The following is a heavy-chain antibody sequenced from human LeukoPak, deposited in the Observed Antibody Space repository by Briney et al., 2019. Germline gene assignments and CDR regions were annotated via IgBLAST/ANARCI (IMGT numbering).Heavy chain of an antibody. CDR3: ARIVSKGGSHYYYDSSGYLDY. CDR1: GGSISSSSYY. D-gene: IGHD3-22*01. J-gene: IGHJ4*02. V-gene: IGHV4-39*01. Sequence: SETLSLTCTVSGGSISSSSYYWGWIRQPPGKGLEWIGSIYYSGSTYYNPSLKSRVTISVDTSKNQFSLKLSSVIAADTAVYYCARIVSKGGSHYYYDSSGYLDYWGQGTLVTVSS. CDR2: IYYSGST.